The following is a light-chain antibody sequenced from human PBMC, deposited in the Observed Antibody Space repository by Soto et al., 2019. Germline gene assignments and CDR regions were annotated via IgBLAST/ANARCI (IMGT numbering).Light chain of an antibody. CDR3: QQDSSWPLT. Sequence: ETVMTQSPATLSVSPGERVTLSCRASQDIRSSLAWYQQKPGQAPRLLIYGASIRATGVPATFSGSGSGTEFTLSISSLQSEHLGVYYCQQDSSWPLTFGGGTKV. J-gene: IGKJ4*01. CDR2: GAS. CDR1: QDIRSS. V-gene: IGKV3-15*01.